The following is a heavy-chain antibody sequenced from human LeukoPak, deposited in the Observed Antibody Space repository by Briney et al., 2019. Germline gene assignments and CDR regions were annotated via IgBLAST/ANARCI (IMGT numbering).Heavy chain of an antibody. V-gene: IGHV4-59*01. CDR3: ARAIAAAGTQYFQH. CDR2: IYYSGST. CDR1: GGSISSYY. D-gene: IGHD6-13*01. J-gene: IGHJ1*01. Sequence: SETLSLTCTGSGGSISSYYWSWIRQPPGKGLEWIGYIYYSGSTNYNPSLKSRVTISVDTSKNQFSLKLSSVTAADTAVYYCARAIAAAGTQYFQHWGQGTLVTVSS.